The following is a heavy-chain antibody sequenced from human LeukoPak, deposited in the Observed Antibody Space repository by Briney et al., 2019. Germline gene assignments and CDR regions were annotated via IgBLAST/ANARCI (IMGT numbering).Heavy chain of an antibody. CDR2: INHSGST. CDR1: GGSFSGYY. J-gene: IGHJ6*02. CDR3: ARESGYSYGDPMVYYYYYGMDV. D-gene: IGHD5-18*01. V-gene: IGHV4-34*01. Sequence: SETLSFTCAVYGGSFSGYYWSWIRQPPGKGLEWIGEINHSGSTNYNPSLKSRVTISVDTSKNQFSLKLSSVTAADTAVYYCARESGYSYGDPMVYYYYYGMDVWGQGTTVTVSS.